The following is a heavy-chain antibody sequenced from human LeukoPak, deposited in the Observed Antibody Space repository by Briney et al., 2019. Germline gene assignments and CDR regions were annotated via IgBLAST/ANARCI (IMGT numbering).Heavy chain of an antibody. CDR1: SYSISSGSY. CDR2: IFHSGNS. CDR3: ARVTYVDDMLYQYFDY. V-gene: IGHV4-38-2*01. J-gene: IGHJ4*02. Sequence: SETLSLTCAVSSYSISSGSYWGWIRQSPGTGLEWVVSIFHSGNSYYNPSLKSRLTMSVDTSKNQFSLKLTSVTAADTALYYCARVTYVDDMLYQYFDYWGQGILVTVSS. D-gene: IGHD4-17*01.